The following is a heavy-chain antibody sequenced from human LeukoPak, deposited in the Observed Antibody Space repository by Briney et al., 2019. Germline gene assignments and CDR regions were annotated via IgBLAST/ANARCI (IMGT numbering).Heavy chain of an antibody. CDR1: GRSISSSNW. J-gene: IGHJ2*01. CDR3: ARDYGDYVFWYFDL. D-gene: IGHD4-17*01. CDR2: IYHSGST. Sequence: SGTLSLTCAVSGRSISSSNWWTWVRQPPGKGLEWIGEIYHSGSTNYNPSLKSRATISVDKSKNHFSLKLSSVTAADTAVYYCARDYGDYVFWYFDLWGRGTLVTVSS. V-gene: IGHV4-4*02.